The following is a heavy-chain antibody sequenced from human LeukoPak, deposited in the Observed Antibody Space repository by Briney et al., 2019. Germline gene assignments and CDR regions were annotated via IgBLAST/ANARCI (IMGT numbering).Heavy chain of an antibody. Sequence: GGSLRLSCAASGFTFSGSAMHWVRQASGKGLEWVGRIRSKANSYATAYAASVKGRFTISRDDSKNTAYLQMNSLKTEDTAVYYCTREIQLWFGEFGDFDYWGQGTLVTVSS. V-gene: IGHV3-73*01. CDR2: IRSKANSYAT. D-gene: IGHD3-10*01. J-gene: IGHJ4*02. CDR3: TREIQLWFGEFGDFDY. CDR1: GFTFSGSA.